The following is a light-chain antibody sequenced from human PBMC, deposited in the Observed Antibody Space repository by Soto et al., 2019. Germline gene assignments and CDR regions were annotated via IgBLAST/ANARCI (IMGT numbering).Light chain of an antibody. CDR2: EGS. CDR3: CSYAGSSTWV. Sequence: QSALTQPXXVSGSPGQSXXXSCTGTSSDVXXXXLVSWYQQHXGKAPKLMIYEGSKRPSGVSNRFSGSKSGNTASLTISGLQAEDEADYYCCSYAGSSTWVFGTGTKLTVL. J-gene: IGLJ1*01. CDR1: SSDVXXXXL. V-gene: IGLV2-23*01.